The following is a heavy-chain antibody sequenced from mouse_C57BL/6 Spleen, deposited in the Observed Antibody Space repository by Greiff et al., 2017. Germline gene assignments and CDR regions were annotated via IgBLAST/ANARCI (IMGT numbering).Heavy chain of an antibody. V-gene: IGHV5-6*02. CDR1: GFTFSSYG. Sequence: DVKLVESGGDLVKPGGSLKLSCAASGFTFSSYGMSWVRQTPDKRLEWVATISSGGSYTYYPDSVKGRFTISRDNAKNTLYLQRSSLKSEDTAMYYCARQYGSFAYWGQGTLVTVSA. J-gene: IGHJ3*01. CDR3: ARQYGSFAY. CDR2: ISSGGSYT. D-gene: IGHD2-2*01.